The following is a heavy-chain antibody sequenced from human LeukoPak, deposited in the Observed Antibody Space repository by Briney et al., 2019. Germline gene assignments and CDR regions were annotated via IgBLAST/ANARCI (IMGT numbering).Heavy chain of an antibody. V-gene: IGHV3-33*06. CDR1: GFTFSSYG. CDR2: IWCDGSNK. CDR3: AKDHYYDSSGYYLPAFDY. D-gene: IGHD3-22*01. Sequence: PGGSLRLSCAASGFTFSSYGMHRVRQAPGKGLEWVAVIWCDGSNKYYADSVKGRFTISRDNSKNTLYLQMNSLRAEDTAVYYCAKDHYYDSSGYYLPAFDYWGQGTLVTVSS. J-gene: IGHJ4*02.